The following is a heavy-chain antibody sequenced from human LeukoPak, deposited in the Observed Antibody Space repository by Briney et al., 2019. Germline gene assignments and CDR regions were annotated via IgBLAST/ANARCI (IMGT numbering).Heavy chain of an antibody. D-gene: IGHD2-2*01. V-gene: IGHV1-2*02. CDR1: GYTFTGYY. CDR3: ARGDIVVVPAVNWFDP. Sequence: ASVQVSCKASGYTFTGYYMHWVRQAPGQGLEWMGWINPNSGGTNYAQKFLGRVTMTRDTSISTAYMELSRLRSDDTAVYYCARGDIVVVPAVNWFDPWGQGTLVTVSS. J-gene: IGHJ5*02. CDR2: INPNSGGT.